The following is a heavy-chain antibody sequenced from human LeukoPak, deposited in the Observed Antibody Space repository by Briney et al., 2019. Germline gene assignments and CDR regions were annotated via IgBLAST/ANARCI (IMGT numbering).Heavy chain of an antibody. CDR2: INWNGDRT. CDR3: AREIVTTDNYYYMDV. CDR1: GFTFDDYG. D-gene: IGHD4-17*01. V-gene: IGHV3-20*04. J-gene: IGHJ6*03. Sequence: TGGSLRLSCAASGFTFDDYGMAWVRQAPGKGLEWVSGINWNGDRTGYADSVKGRFTISRDNAKNSLYLQMNSLRVEDTALYYCAREIVTTDNYYYMDVWGKGTTVTVSS.